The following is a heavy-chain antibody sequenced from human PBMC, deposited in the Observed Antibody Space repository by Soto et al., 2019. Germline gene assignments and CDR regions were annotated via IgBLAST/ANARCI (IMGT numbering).Heavy chain of an antibody. V-gene: IGHV3-23*01. D-gene: IGHD1-26*01. CDR2: ISGSGAST. J-gene: IGHJ5*02. CDR1: GFTFKDYA. CDR3: AKDQAVGALVGLDP. Sequence: GGSLRLSCAASGFTFKDYAMSWVRQAPGKGLEWVSAISGSGASTYYADSVKGRFTISRDNPKNTLSLQMNSLRAEDTALYYCAKDQAVGALVGLDPWGQGTLVTVSS.